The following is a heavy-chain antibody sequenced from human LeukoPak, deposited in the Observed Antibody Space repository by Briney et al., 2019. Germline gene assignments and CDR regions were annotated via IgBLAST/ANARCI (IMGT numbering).Heavy chain of an antibody. V-gene: IGHV3-43*02. CDR1: GFTFDDYV. D-gene: IGHD3-3*01. CDR2: ISGDGGST. Sequence: PGGSLRLSCAASGFTFDDYVMHWVRQAPGKGLEWVSLISGDGGSTYYADSVKGRFTISRDNSKNSLYLQMNSLRTEDTALYYCAAGGSYDFWSGYSGMGAFDIWGQGTMVTVSS. J-gene: IGHJ3*02. CDR3: AAGGSYDFWSGYSGMGAFDI.